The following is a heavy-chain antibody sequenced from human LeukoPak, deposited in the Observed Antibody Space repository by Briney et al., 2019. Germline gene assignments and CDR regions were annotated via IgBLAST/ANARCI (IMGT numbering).Heavy chain of an antibody. Sequence: GGSLRLSCAASGFTFSTYWMHWVRQAPGKGLVWVSRISTDGSSTSYADSVKGRFTISRGNAKNTLYLQMNSLRSEDTAVYYCARNPGRGYTYGYGFDYWGQGTLVTVSS. J-gene: IGHJ4*02. CDR3: ARNPGRGYTYGYGFDY. V-gene: IGHV3-74*01. D-gene: IGHD5-18*01. CDR1: GFTFSTYW. CDR2: ISTDGSST.